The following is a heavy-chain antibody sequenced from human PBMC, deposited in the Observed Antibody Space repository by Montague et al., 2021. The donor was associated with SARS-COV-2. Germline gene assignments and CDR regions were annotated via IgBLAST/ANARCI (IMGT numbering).Heavy chain of an antibody. V-gene: IGHV3-23*01. CDR2: ISGRVFST. CDR3: ALRSGDY. CDR1: GFTFISYA. J-gene: IGHJ4*02. D-gene: IGHD3-3*01. Sequence: SLRPSCAASGFTFISYAMSLFRQAPGKGLEWVSAISGRVFSTYYSDSVKGRFTTSRNNYKNTLYLQMNSLRAEDTAVYYCALRSGDYWGRGTLVTVSS.